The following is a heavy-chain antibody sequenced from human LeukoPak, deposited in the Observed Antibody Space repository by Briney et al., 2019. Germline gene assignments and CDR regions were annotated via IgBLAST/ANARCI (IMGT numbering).Heavy chain of an antibody. V-gene: IGHV1-2*02. D-gene: IGHD2-15*01. CDR1: GYTFTGYY. CDR3: ARETVVVVAANYYYYYMDV. CDR2: INPNSGGT. Sequence: ASVKVSCKASGYTFTGYYMHWVRQAPGQGLEWMGWINPNSGGTNYAQKFQGRVTMTRDTSISTAYMELSRLRSDDTAVYYCARETVVVVAANYYYYYMDVWGKGTTVTVSS. J-gene: IGHJ6*03.